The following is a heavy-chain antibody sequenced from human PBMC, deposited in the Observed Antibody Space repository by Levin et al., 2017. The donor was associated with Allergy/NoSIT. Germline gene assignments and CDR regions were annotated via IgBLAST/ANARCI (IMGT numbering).Heavy chain of an antibody. CDR1: GFTFSTYW. V-gene: IGHV3-74*01. Sequence: GESLKISCATSGFTFSTYWMNWVRQAPGKGLVWVSLINPDGSTTTYADSVKGRFTISRDNAKNTVYLQMNSLRAEDTAVYYCARDLAGSPDCWGQGTLVTVSA. CDR3: ARDLAGSPDC. D-gene: IGHD1-26*01. CDR2: INPDGSTT. J-gene: IGHJ4*02.